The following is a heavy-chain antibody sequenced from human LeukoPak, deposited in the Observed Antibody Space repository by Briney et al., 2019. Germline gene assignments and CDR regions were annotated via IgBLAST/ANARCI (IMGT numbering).Heavy chain of an antibody. D-gene: IGHD2-15*01. Sequence: GGSLRLSCAASGFTFSSYEMNWVRQAPGKGLEWVSYISSSGSTIYYADSVKGRFTISRDNAKNSLYLQMNSLRAEDTAVYYCARVRGSGGSWRDFDYWGQGALVTVSS. CDR1: GFTFSSYE. CDR2: ISSSGSTI. J-gene: IGHJ4*02. V-gene: IGHV3-48*03. CDR3: ARVRGSGGSWRDFDY.